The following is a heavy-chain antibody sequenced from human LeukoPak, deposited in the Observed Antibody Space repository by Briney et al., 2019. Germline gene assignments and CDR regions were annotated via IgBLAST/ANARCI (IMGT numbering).Heavy chain of an antibody. CDR3: AREDVVLVDAIRYYYGMDV. V-gene: IGHV1-46*01. Sequence: ASVKVSCKASGYNFISYYMHWVRQAPGQGLEWMGIINPSGGSTSYAQKFQDRVTMTRDTSTSTVFMELSSLKSEDTAVYYCAREDVVLVDAIRYYYGMDVWGQGTTVTVSS. J-gene: IGHJ6*02. CDR1: GYNFISYY. CDR2: INPSGGST. D-gene: IGHD2-8*01.